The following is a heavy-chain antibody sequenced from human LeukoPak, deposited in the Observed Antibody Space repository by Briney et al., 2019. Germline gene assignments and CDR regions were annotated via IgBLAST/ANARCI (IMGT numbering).Heavy chain of an antibody. D-gene: IGHD3-3*01. CDR1: GYTFTRYD. J-gene: IGHJ6*03. Sequence: GASVKVSCKASGYTFTRYDINWVRQATGQGLEWVGWMNPNSGNTGYAQKFQGRVTMTRNTSISTAYMELSSLRSEDTAVYYCARVSSASEYYDFWSGYYHYYYYTDVWGKGTTVTVSS. CDR2: MNPNSGNT. CDR3: ARVSSASEYYDFWSGYYHYYYYTDV. V-gene: IGHV1-8*01.